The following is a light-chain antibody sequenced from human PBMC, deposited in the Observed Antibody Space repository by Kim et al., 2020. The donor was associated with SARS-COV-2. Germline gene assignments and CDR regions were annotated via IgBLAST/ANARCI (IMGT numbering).Light chain of an antibody. CDR2: AAS. V-gene: IGKV1-8*01. CDR1: QDINTY. CDR3: QQYYTYPRT. J-gene: IGKJ1*01. Sequence: AIRITQSPSSLSASTGDRVTITCRASQDINTYLAWYQQKPGKAPNLLIYAASTLQSGVPSRFSGSGSGTDFTLTINCLQSEDFATYYCQQYYTYPRTFGQGTKVDIK.